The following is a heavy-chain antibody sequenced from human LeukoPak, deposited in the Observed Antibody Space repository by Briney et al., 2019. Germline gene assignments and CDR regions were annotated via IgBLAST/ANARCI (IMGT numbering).Heavy chain of an antibody. CDR3: ARIVGAGDAFDI. CDR1: CGSISSGDYY. D-gene: IGHD1-26*01. V-gene: IGHV4-30-4*08. J-gene: IGHJ3*02. Sequence: SQTLSLTCTVYCGSISSGDYYWSWIRQPPGKGLECIGYIYYSGSTYYNPSLKSRVTISVDTSKNQFSLKLSSVTAADTAVYYCARIVGAGDAFDIWGQGTMVTVSS. CDR2: IYYSGST.